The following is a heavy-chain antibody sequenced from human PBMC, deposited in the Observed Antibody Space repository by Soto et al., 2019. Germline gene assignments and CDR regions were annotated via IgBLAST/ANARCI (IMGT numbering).Heavy chain of an antibody. V-gene: IGHV3-11*01. Sequence: QVQLVESGGGLVKPGGSLRLSCAASGFTFSDYYMSWIRQAPGKGLEWVSYISSSGSTIYYADSVKGRFTISRDNAKNSLYLQMNSLRAEDTAVYYCARETRQWVRFLDPSDYYYYGMDVWGQGTTVTVSS. D-gene: IGHD3-3*01. J-gene: IGHJ6*02. CDR1: GFTFSDYY. CDR2: ISSSGSTI. CDR3: ARETRQWVRFLDPSDYYYYGMDV.